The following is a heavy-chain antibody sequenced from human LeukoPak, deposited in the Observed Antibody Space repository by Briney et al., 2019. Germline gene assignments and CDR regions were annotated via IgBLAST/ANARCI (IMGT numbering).Heavy chain of an antibody. D-gene: IGHD1-14*01. V-gene: IGHV3-30-3*01. J-gene: IGHJ4*02. CDR2: ISYDGNNI. Sequence: GGSLRLSCAASGFTFSSYAMHWVRQAPGKGLQWEAFISYDGNNIHYADSVKGRFTISRDNSKNTLYLQMNSLRLEDTAVFYCARDQPEHYLPSDYWGQGTLVTVSS. CDR3: ARDQPEHYLPSDY. CDR1: GFTFSSYA.